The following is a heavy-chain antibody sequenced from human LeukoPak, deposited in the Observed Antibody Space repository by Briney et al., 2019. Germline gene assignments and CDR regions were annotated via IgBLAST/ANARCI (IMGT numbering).Heavy chain of an antibody. V-gene: IGHV4-4*07. D-gene: IGHD2-15*01. CDR2: IYTSGTT. CDR1: GASMSKSF. CDR3: ARAPAGCGGTCAFDY. J-gene: IGHJ4*02. Sequence: PSETLSLTCTVSGASMSKSFWGWIRQPAGKGLEWIGRIYTSGTTNYNPSLKSRVTLSVNTSNNQFSLKLTSVTAADTALYYCARAPAGCGGTCAFDYWGQGTLVTASS.